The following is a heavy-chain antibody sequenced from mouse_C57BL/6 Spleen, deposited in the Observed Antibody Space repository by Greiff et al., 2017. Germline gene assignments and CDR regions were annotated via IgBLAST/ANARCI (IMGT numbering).Heavy chain of an antibody. CDR2: IWSGGST. CDR1: GFSLTSYG. Sequence: VKLKQSGPGLVQPSQSLSITCTVSGFSLTSYGVHWVRQSPGKGLEWLGVIWSGGSTDYNAAFISRLSISKDNSKSQVFFKMNSLQADDTAIYYCARNGGWLPPYAMDYWGQGTSVTVSS. J-gene: IGHJ4*01. V-gene: IGHV2-2*01. CDR3: ARNGGWLPPYAMDY. D-gene: IGHD2-3*01.